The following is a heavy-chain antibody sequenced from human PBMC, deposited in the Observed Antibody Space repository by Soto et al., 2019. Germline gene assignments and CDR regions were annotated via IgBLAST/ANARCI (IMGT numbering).Heavy chain of an antibody. CDR2: ISSSSSTI. V-gene: IGHV3-48*02. CDR1: GFTFSSYS. CDR3: AREGFRGDGYRCDY. D-gene: IGHD3-10*01. J-gene: IGHJ4*02. Sequence: EVQLVESGGGLVQPGGSLRLSCAASGFTFSSYSMNWVRQAPGKGLEWVSYISSSSSTIYYADSVKGRFTISRDNAKNSLYLQMNSLRDEDTAVYYCAREGFRGDGYRCDYWGQGTLVTVSS.